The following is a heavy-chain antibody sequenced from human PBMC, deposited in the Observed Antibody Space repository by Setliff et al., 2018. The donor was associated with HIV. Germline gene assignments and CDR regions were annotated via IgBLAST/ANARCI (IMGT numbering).Heavy chain of an antibody. V-gene: IGHV4-59*08. CDR3: ARQGSSSFWYFDL. CDR1: GGSITSYY. D-gene: IGHD6-6*01. CDR2: IYHSGSG. J-gene: IGHJ2*01. Sequence: PSETLSLTCTVSGGSITSYYWSWIRQLPGKGLEWIGYIYHSGSGFSNPSLKSRVTISADTSKNALYLKLASVTAADTALYYCARQGSSSFWYFDLWGRGTLVTVS.